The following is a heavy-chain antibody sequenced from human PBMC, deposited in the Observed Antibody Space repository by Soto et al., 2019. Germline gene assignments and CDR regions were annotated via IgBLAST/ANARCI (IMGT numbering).Heavy chain of an antibody. J-gene: IGHJ4*02. CDR1: GGTFSTNP. CDR2: TGSGTGPG. Sequence: QVQLVQSGAEVKKPGSSVKVSCKASGGTFSTNPISWVRQAPGQGLEWMGGTGSGTGPGNHAQKFQGRLTITVDKSTSTVYMELSSLSSEDTAVYYCARRDSGGFYRYFDSWGQATLVTVSS. V-gene: IGHV1-69*06. D-gene: IGHD2-15*01. CDR3: ARRDSGGFYRYFDS.